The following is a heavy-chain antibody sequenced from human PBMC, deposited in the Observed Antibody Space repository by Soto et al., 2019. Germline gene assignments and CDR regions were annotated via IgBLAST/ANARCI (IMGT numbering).Heavy chain of an antibody. Sequence: GGSLRLSCAASGFTFSSYAMSWVRQAPGKGLEWVSAISGSGGSTYYADSVKGRFTIARDNSKNTLYLQMDSLRAEDTAVYYCAKAPMADYYYMDVWGKGTTVTVSS. CDR3: AKAPMADYYYMDV. CDR2: ISGSGGST. J-gene: IGHJ6*03. V-gene: IGHV3-23*01. D-gene: IGHD3-10*01. CDR1: GFTFSSYA.